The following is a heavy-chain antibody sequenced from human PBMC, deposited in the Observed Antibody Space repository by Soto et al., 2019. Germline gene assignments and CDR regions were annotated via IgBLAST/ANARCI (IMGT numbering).Heavy chain of an antibody. J-gene: IGHJ3*02. CDR2: IKQDGSEK. CDR1: GFTFSSYW. V-gene: IGHV3-7*01. CDR3: ARDAYYDFWSGYYEAFDI. D-gene: IGHD3-3*01. Sequence: GGSLRLSCAASGFTFSSYWMSWVRQAPGKGLEWVANIKQDGSEKYYVDSVKGRFTISRDNAKNSLYLQMNSLRAEDTAVYYCARDAYYDFWSGYYEAFDIWGQGTMVTVSS.